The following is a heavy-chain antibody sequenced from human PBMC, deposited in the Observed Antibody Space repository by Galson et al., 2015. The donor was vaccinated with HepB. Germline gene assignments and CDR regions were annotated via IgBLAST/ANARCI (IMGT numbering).Heavy chain of an antibody. CDR1: GYSFDSYW. CDR2: IYPGDSDT. CDR3: GRFYSTPDYWFDP. D-gene: IGHD4-11*01. Sequence: QSGAEVKKPGESLKISCKGSGYSFDSYWIGWVRQMPGKGLEWMGIIYPGDSDTRYSPSFQGQVTMSVDKSRSTAYLQWSNLRASDTAIYYCGRFYSTPDYWFDPWGQGTLVTVSS. J-gene: IGHJ5*02. V-gene: IGHV5-51*01.